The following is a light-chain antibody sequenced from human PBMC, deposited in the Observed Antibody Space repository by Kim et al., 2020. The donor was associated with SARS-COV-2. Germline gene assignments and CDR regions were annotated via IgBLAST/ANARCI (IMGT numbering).Light chain of an antibody. CDR1: SSNIGINY. CDR2: RFN. Sequence: QSVLTQPPSASGAPGQRVTISCSGTSSNIGINYVYWYQQLPGTAPKLLIYRFNERPSGVPDRFSGSKSGTSASLAISGLRSEDEADYYCAAWDDSLSVWVLGGGTQLTVL. J-gene: IGLJ3*02. V-gene: IGLV1-47*01. CDR3: AAWDDSLSVWV.